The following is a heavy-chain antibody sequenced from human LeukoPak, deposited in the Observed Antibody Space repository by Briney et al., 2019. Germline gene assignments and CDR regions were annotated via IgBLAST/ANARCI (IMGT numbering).Heavy chain of an antibody. V-gene: IGHV1-69*05. CDR3: ARAIDEVHFNY. D-gene: IGHD3-16*02. CDR2: IVPIFGSA. CDR1: RGTFSSYG. Sequence: ASVKVSCKASRGTFSSYGISWLRQAPGQGLEWMGGIVPIFGSANYAQKFQGRVTITTDESTSTAYMELSSLRSEDTAVYYCARAIDEVHFNYWGQGTLVTVSS. J-gene: IGHJ4*02.